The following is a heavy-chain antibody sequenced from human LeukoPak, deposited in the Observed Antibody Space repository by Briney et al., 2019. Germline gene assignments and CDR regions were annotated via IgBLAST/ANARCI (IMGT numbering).Heavy chain of an antibody. CDR2: IDGGGGST. CDR3: AKSLPGGWRFDY. CDR1: GFSFTSYT. Sequence: GGSLRLSCAASGFSFTSYTMNWVRQAPGKGLAWVSSIDGGGGSTYYADSVKGRFTISRDNSKNTLYLQMNSLRAGDTAVYYCAKSLPGGWRFDYWGQGTLVTVSS. V-gene: IGHV3-23*01. J-gene: IGHJ4*02. D-gene: IGHD6-19*01.